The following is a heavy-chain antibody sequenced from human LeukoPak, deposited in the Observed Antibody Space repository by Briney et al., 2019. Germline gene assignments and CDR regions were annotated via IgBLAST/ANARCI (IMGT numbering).Heavy chain of an antibody. Sequence: ASVKVSCKASGYTFTGYYMHWVRQAPGQGLEWMGWINPNSGGTNYAQKFQGRVTMTRDTSISTAYMELSRLRSDDTAVYYCARGYYYYSSGYYYVGFDYWGQGTLVTVSS. J-gene: IGHJ4*02. CDR2: INPNSGGT. V-gene: IGHV1-2*02. CDR3: ARGYYYYSSGYYYVGFDY. CDR1: GYTFTGYY. D-gene: IGHD3-22*01.